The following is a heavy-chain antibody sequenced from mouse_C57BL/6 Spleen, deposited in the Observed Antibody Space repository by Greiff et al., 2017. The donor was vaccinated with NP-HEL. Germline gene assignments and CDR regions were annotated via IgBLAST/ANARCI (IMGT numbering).Heavy chain of an antibody. Sequence: VQLQQSGPELVKPGASVKISCKASGYAFSSSWMNWVKQRPGKGLEWIGRIYPGDGDTNYNGKFKGKATLTADKSSSTAYMQLSSLTSEDSAVYFCARKGVYYDYDDAWFAYWGQGTLVTVSA. V-gene: IGHV1-82*01. J-gene: IGHJ3*01. CDR1: GYAFSSSW. CDR2: IYPGDGDT. D-gene: IGHD2-4*01. CDR3: ARKGVYYDYDDAWFAY.